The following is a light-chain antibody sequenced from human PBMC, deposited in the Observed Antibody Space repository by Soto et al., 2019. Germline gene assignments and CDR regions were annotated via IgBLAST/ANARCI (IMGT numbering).Light chain of an antibody. V-gene: IGKV1-5*03. Sequence: IQLTQSPSTLSASLGDRVSLNWRASQSIRAWLAWYQPRPGKAPRLWIYKASTLEIGVPSRFSGSGSGTEFTLTISSLQPDDFATYYCQQYNSYWTFGQGTKVDIK. CDR3: QQYNSYWT. J-gene: IGKJ1*01. CDR1: QSIRAW. CDR2: KAS.